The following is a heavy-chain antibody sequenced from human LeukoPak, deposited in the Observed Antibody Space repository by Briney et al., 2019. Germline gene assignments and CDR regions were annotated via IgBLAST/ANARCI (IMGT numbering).Heavy chain of an antibody. CDR3: ARVTQDGDYVGFDY. V-gene: IGHV4-38-2*02. CDR2: IFHRGST. Sequence: SETLSLTCSVSGYSISSGFYWGWIRQPPGKGLEWIGSIFHRGSTYYKSSLKSRITISVDTSKNQFSLKLSSVTAADTAVYYCARVTQDGDYVGFDYWGQGTLVTVSS. J-gene: IGHJ4*02. CDR1: GYSISSGFY. D-gene: IGHD4-17*01.